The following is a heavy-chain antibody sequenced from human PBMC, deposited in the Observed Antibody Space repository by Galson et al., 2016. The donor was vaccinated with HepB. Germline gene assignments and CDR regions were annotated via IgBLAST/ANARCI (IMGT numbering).Heavy chain of an antibody. CDR2: IFGSSENT. V-gene: IGHV3-23*01. J-gene: IGHJ4*02. D-gene: IGHD2-15*01. Sequence: SLRLSCAASGFTFSTYAMSWVRRAPGKGLEWVSTIFGSSENTVYADSVKGRFTISRDHSRDTLYLQMNNLRADDTAIYYCAKDGGLCSGDSCYSQGLDSWGQGTLVTVSS. CDR3: AKDGGLCSGDSCYSQGLDS. CDR1: GFTFSTYA.